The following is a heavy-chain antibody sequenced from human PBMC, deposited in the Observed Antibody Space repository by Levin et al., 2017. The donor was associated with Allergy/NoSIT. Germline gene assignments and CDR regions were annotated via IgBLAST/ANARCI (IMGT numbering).Heavy chain of an antibody. V-gene: IGHV4-39*01. CDR3: ARYIVVVVAAHFDY. CDR2: IYYSGST. CDR1: GGSISSSSYY. Sequence: PSETLSLTCTVSGGSISSSSYYWGWIRQPPGKGLEWIGSIYYSGSTYYNPSLKSRVTISVDTSKNQFSLKLSSVTAADTAVYYCARYIVVVVAAHFDYWGQGTLVTVSS. J-gene: IGHJ4*02. D-gene: IGHD2-15*01.